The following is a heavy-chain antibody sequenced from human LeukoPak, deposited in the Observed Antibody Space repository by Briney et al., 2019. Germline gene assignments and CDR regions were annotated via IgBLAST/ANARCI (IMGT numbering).Heavy chain of an antibody. CDR1: GFTFSDYY. CDR3: GRDGSSGFFFFDY. D-gene: IGHD3-22*01. Sequence: GGSLRLSCAASGFTFSDYYMSWIRQAPGKGLEWVSYISSSSSYTNYADSVKGRFTISRDNAKNSLYLQMNSLRDEDTAVYYCGRDGSSGFFFFDYWGQGTLVTVSS. CDR2: ISSSSSYT. J-gene: IGHJ4*02. V-gene: IGHV3-11*06.